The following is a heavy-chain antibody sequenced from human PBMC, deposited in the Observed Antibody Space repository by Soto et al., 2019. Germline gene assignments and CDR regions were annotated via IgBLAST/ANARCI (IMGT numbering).Heavy chain of an antibody. J-gene: IGHJ5*02. D-gene: IGHD2-2*01. CDR3: ARDPKYATGGPRVWFDP. Sequence: RASVKVSCKASGYTFTSYGISWVRQAPGQGLEWMGWISAYNGNTNYAQKLQGRVTMTTDTSTSTAYMELRSLRSDDTAVYYCARDPKYATGGPRVWFDPWGQGTLVTVSS. V-gene: IGHV1-18*04. CDR2: ISAYNGNT. CDR1: GYTFTSYG.